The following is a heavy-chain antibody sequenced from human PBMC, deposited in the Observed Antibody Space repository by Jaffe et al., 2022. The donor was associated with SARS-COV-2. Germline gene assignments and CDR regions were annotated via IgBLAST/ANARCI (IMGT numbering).Heavy chain of an antibody. CDR1: GYTFTNYY. V-gene: IGHV1-46*04. CDR3: ARAGYYDSRGYSIRRAGWDDYYMDV. D-gene: IGHD3-22*01. J-gene: IGHJ6*03. Sequence: QVQVVQSGAEVKKPGASVKVSCKASGYTFTNYYMHWVRQAPGQGLEWLGIINPSGGSTSYAQKLQGRLTMTRDTSTSTVYMELSSLRSEDTAVYYCARAGYYDSRGYSIRRAGWDDYYMDVWAKGTTVTVSS. CDR2: INPSGGST.